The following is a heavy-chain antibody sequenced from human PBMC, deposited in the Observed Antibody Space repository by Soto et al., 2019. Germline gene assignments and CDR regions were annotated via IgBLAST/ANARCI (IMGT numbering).Heavy chain of an antibody. Sequence: GGSLRLSCAASGYTFSDYYMSWIRQAPGKGLEWISYIDTSGTKIYYADSVKGRFTISRDNSKNTLYLQMNSLRAEDTAVYYCARTHGGHSVVRAFDIWGQGTMVTVSS. CDR3: ARTHGGHSVVRAFDI. V-gene: IGHV3-11*04. CDR1: GYTFSDYY. D-gene: IGHD2-21*02. CDR2: IDTSGTKI. J-gene: IGHJ3*02.